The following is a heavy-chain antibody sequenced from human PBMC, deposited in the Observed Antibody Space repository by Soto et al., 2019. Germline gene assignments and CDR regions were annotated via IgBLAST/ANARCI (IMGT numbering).Heavy chain of an antibody. V-gene: IGHV4-31*03. D-gene: IGHD2-2*02. J-gene: IGHJ4*02. CDR2: IYHSGNT. CDR3: ARARFQVLYGKPYFDS. CDR1: GGSITTGGSY. Sequence: SEPLSLTCTVSGGSITTGGSYWSWIRQHPGKGLEWIGNIYHSGNTYYNPSLKSRLTISVDTSKNHFSLMVDSVTAADTAVYYCARARFQVLYGKPYFDSWGQGTLVTVS.